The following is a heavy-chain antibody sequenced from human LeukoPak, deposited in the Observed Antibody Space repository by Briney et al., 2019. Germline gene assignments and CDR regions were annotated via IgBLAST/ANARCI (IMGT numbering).Heavy chain of an antibody. V-gene: IGHV3-66*01. CDR2: IYSGGST. CDR1: GFTFSSYS. D-gene: IGHD6-13*01. CDR3: ARGRAAVSFDY. Sequence: GGSLRLSCAASGFTFSSYSMSWVRQAPGKGLEWVSVIYSGGSTYYADSVKGRFTISRDNSKNTLYLQMNSLRAEDTAVYYCARGRAAVSFDYWGQGTLVTVSS. J-gene: IGHJ4*02.